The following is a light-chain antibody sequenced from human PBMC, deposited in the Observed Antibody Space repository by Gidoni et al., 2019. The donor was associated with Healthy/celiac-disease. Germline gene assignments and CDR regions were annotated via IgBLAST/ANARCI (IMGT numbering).Light chain of an antibody. J-gene: IGKJ5*01. Sequence: EIVLTQSPGTLSLSPGEGATLSCRASQSVSGNNLAWYQQKPGQAPRLLIYGASSRSTGIPDRFSGSGSGTDFTLTISSLEPEDFAVYYCQQYGSSPITFGQGTRLEIK. V-gene: IGKV3-20*01. CDR3: QQYGSSPIT. CDR2: GAS. CDR1: QSVSGNN.